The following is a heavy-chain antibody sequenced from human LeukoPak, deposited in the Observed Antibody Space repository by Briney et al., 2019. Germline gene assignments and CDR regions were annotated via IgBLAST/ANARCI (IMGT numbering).Heavy chain of an antibody. Sequence: ASVKVSCKASAYTFTSYYMHWLRQAPGQGLQWMGIINPSGGSTSYAQKFQGRDTMTRDTPTSTVDMELSRLKSEDTAVYYCARGGRVVVVAARFDYWGQGTLVTVSS. J-gene: IGHJ4*02. D-gene: IGHD2-15*01. CDR3: ARGGRVVVVAARFDY. CDR2: INPSGGST. CDR1: AYTFTSYY. V-gene: IGHV1-46*01.